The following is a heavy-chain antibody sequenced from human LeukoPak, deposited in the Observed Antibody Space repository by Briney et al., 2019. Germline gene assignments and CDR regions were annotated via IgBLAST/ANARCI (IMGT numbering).Heavy chain of an antibody. CDR3: ARDSYCSGGSCYSYYFDY. D-gene: IGHD2-15*01. V-gene: IGHV3-48*03. CDR1: GFTFSSYE. J-gene: IGHJ4*02. CDR2: ISSSGSTI. Sequence: GGSLRLSCAASGFTFSSYEMNWVGQAPGKGLEWVSYISSSGSTIYYAGAVKGRSTISRDNAKISLYLQMNSLRAEDTAVYYWARDSYCSGGSCYSYYFDYWGQGTLVTVSS.